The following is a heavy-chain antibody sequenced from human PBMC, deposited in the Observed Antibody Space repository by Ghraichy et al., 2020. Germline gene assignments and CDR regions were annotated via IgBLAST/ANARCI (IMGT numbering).Heavy chain of an antibody. Sequence: GGSLRLSCAASGFTFSNAWMSWVRQAPGKGLEWVGRIKSKTDGGTTDYAAPVKGRFTISRDDSKNTLYLQMNSLKTEDTAVYYCTTVYSSGTYLIEDYWGQGTLVTVSS. CDR3: TTVYSSGTYLIEDY. J-gene: IGHJ4*02. CDR2: IKSKTDGGTT. V-gene: IGHV3-15*01. D-gene: IGHD3-22*01. CDR1: GFTFSNAW.